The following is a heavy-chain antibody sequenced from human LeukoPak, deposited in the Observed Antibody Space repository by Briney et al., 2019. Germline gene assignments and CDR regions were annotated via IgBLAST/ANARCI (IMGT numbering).Heavy chain of an antibody. V-gene: IGHV4-34*01. CDR2: INHSGST. CDR3: ARRYSSGWYGY. CDR1: GGSFSGYY. J-gene: IGHJ4*02. D-gene: IGHD6-19*01. Sequence: KPSETLSLTCAVYGGSFSGYYWSSIRQPPGKGLEWIGEINHSGSTNYNPSLKSRVTISVDTSKNQFSLKLSSVTAADTAVYYCARRYSSGWYGYWGQGTLVTVSS.